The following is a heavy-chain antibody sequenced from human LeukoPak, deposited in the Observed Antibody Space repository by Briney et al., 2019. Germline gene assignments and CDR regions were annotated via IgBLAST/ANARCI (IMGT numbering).Heavy chain of an antibody. CDR1: GYTFTSYG. D-gene: IGHD3-22*01. CDR2: ISAYNGNT. CDR3: AREPLYYYDSSGYPTMEYFQH. Sequence: ASVKVSCKASGYTFTSYGISWVRQAPGQGLEWMGWISAYNGNTNYAQELQGRVTMTTDTSTSTAYMELRSLRSDDTAVYYCAREPLYYYDSSGYPTMEYFQHWGQGTLVTVSS. V-gene: IGHV1-18*01. J-gene: IGHJ1*01.